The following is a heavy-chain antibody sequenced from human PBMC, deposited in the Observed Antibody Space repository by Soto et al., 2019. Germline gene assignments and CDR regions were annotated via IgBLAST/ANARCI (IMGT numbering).Heavy chain of an antibody. CDR3: ARSRDVAEFNGYGGNCHGFDI. D-gene: IGHD2-15*01. CDR2: IIPMFGTP. V-gene: IGHV1-69*06. J-gene: IGHJ3*02. CDR1: GGSVNSHA. Sequence: QVQLEQSGADVKKAGSSVKVSCKAFGGSVNSHAISWVRQAPGQGLEWMGGIIPMFGTPTYAQRFQAGVTISAYKSTGTVYLGLSSLRSEDTALYYCARSRDVAEFNGYGGNCHGFDILGQATMVTVSS.